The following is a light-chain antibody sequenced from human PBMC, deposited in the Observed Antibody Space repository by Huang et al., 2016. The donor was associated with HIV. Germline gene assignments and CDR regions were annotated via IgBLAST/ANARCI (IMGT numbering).Light chain of an antibody. CDR1: QDITNY. Sequence: DIQMTQSPSSLSASVGDRVTITCQASQDITNYLNWYQQKLGEAPKLLIYDASSLETVVPSRFTGSGSGTDFTVTISSLQPEDIATYYCQQYDNLPYTFGQGTKLEIK. V-gene: IGKV1-33*01. CDR2: DAS. CDR3: QQYDNLPYT. J-gene: IGKJ2*01.